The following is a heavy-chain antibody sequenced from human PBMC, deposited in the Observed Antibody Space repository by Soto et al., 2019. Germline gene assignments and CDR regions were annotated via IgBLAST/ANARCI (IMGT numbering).Heavy chain of an antibody. CDR3: ARVERGTATTVVDAFDI. CDR2: MSHSGGT. Sequence: QVQLQQWGAGLLKPSETLSLTCAVYGGFVSSGSYYWSWIRQPPGKGLEWSGEMSHSGGTHFNPSLKSRVTISVDTSNNQFSLKMSSVTAADTALYYCARVERGTATTVVDAFDIWGPGTMVTVSS. J-gene: IGHJ3*02. CDR1: GGFVSSGSYY. V-gene: IGHV4-34*01. D-gene: IGHD1-1*01.